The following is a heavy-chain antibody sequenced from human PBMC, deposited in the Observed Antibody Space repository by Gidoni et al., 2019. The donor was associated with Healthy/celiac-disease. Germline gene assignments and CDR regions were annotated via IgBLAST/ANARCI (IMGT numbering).Heavy chain of an antibody. CDR3: ARETVVTPFDY. CDR2: ISISGSTI. CDR1: GFPFSDYY. J-gene: IGHJ4*02. V-gene: IGHV3-11*01. D-gene: IGHD2-21*02. Sequence: QVQLVESGGGLVKPGGSLRLSCAATGFPFSDYYMCWIRQAPGKGLELVSYISISGSTIYYADSVKGRFTISRDNAKNSLYLQMNSLRAEDTAVYYCARETVVTPFDYWGQGTLVTVSS.